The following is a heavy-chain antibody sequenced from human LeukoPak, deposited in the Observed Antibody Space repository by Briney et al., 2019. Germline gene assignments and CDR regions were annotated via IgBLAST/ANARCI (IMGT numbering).Heavy chain of an antibody. J-gene: IGHJ4*02. V-gene: IGHV4-34*01. CDR1: GGSFSGYY. CDR2: INHSGST. D-gene: IGHD2-8*01. Sequence: SETLSLACAVYGGSFSGYYWSWIRQPPGKGLEWIGEINHSGSTNYNPSLKSRVTISVDTSKNQFSLKLSSVTAADTAVYYCARAGFGIVLMSSRRGFDYWGQGTLVTVSS. CDR3: ARAGFGIVLMSSRRGFDY.